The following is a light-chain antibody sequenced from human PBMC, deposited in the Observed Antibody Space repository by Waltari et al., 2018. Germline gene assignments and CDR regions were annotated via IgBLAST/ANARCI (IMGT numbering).Light chain of an antibody. CDR3: HQSSVLPYT. Sequence: TCRGSLFISSTLHWYRQNPDQSPRLLIKFASQSISGVPSRFSGSGSGTDFTLTISSLEAEDAATYYCHQSSVLPYTFGQGAKLEIK. V-gene: IGKV6-21*02. CDR2: FAS. J-gene: IGKJ2*01. CDR1: LFISST.